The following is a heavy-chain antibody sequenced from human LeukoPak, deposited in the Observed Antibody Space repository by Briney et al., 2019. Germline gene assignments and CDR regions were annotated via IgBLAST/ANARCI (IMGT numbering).Heavy chain of an antibody. CDR2: ISSSSSYI. V-gene: IGHV3-21*01. D-gene: IGHD1-14*01. Sequence: GGSLRLSCEASGFTFSSYSMNWVRQAPGKGLEWVSSISSSSSYIYYADSVKGRFTISRDNAKNSLYLQMNSLRAEDTAVYYCARDSGTEAFDIWGQGTMVTVSS. CDR3: ARDSGTEAFDI. J-gene: IGHJ3*02. CDR1: GFTFSSYS.